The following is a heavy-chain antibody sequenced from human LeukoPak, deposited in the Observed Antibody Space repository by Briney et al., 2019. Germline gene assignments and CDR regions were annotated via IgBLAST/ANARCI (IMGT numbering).Heavy chain of an antibody. D-gene: IGHD1-1*01. CDR3: AKSGNKWDDVIFFDH. CDR2: ISSSSSSI. Sequence: GGSLRLSCAASGFTFSGYTMNWVRQAPGKGLEWVSSISSSSSSIYYADSVKRRFTISRDNAKNSLYLQMNSLRAADTTVYYWAKSGNKWDDVIFFDHWGQGNPGTLSP. J-gene: IGHJ4*02. V-gene: IGHV3-21*01. CDR1: GFTFSGYT.